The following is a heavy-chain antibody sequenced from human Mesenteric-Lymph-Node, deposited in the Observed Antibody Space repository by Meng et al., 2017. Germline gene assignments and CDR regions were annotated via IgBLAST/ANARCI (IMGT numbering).Heavy chain of an antibody. CDR3: ARDCTSCVVDAGLDY. CDR1: GFTFSSYA. J-gene: IGHJ4*02. CDR2: ISGHGGSST. D-gene: IGHD2-15*01. V-gene: IGHV3-23*01. Sequence: GESLKISCAASGFTFSSYAMHWVRQAPGKGLEWVSTISGHGGSSTWYAEPVKGRFTISRESSINTLYLQMSSLRAEDTAVYFCARDCTSCVVDAGLDYWGQGTLVTVSS.